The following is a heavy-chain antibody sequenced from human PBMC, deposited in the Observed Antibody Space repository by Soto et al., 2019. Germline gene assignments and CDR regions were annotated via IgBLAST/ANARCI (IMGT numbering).Heavy chain of an antibody. CDR3: ATTERYFDWLLSVALDY. J-gene: IGHJ4*02. CDR1: GFTFSSYG. CDR2: ISYDGSNK. D-gene: IGHD3-9*01. Sequence: LSLTCAASGFTFSSYGMHWVRQAPGKGLEWVAVISYDGSNKYYADSVKGRFTISRDNSKNTLYLQMNSLRAEDTAVYYCATTERYFDWLLSVALDYWGQGTLVTVSS. V-gene: IGHV3-30*03.